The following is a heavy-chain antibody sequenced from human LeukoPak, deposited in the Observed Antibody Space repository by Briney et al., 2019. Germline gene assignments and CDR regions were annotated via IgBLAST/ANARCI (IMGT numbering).Heavy chain of an antibody. Sequence: GRSLRLSCAASGFTFSSYDMHWVRQAPGKGLEWVAVISYDGSNKYYADSVKGRFTISRDNSKNTLYLQMNSLRAEDTAVYYCATGYSSTGYYFDYWGQGTLVTVSS. V-gene: IGHV3-30-3*01. J-gene: IGHJ4*02. CDR1: GFTFSSYD. D-gene: IGHD6-13*01. CDR2: ISYDGSNK. CDR3: ATGYSSTGYYFDY.